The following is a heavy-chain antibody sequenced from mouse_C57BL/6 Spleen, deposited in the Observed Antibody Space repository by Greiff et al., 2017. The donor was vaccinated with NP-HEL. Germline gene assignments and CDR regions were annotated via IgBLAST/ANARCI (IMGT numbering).Heavy chain of an antibody. Sequence: EVKVVESEGGLVQPGSSMKLSCTASGFTFSDYYMAWVRQVPEKGLEWVANINYDGSSTYYLDSLKSRFIISRDNAKNILYLQMSSLKSEDTATYYCARGWLYFDYWGQGTTLTVSS. CDR3: ARGWLYFDY. CDR2: INYDGSST. CDR1: GFTFSDYY. J-gene: IGHJ2*01. V-gene: IGHV5-16*01. D-gene: IGHD2-3*01.